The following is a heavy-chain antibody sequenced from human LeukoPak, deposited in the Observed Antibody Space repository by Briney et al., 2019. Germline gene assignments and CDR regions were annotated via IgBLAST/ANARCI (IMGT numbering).Heavy chain of an antibody. V-gene: IGHV3-53*01. CDR3: ARDKSGSYLTFSYYMDV. CDR1: GFTVSSNY. J-gene: IGHJ6*03. D-gene: IGHD1-26*01. CDR2: IYSGGST. Sequence: PGGSLRLSCAASGFTVSSNYMSWVRQAPGKGLEWVSVIYSGGSTYYADSVKGRFTISRDNSKNTLHPQMNSLRAEDTAVYYCARDKSGSYLTFSYYMDVWGKGTTVPVSS.